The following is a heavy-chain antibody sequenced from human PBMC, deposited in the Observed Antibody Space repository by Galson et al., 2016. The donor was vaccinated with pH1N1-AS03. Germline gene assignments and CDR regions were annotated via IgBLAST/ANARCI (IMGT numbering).Heavy chain of an antibody. CDR1: GYTFYSSW. V-gene: IGHV5-51*01. CDR3: GRKGDSRRWYALDY. D-gene: IGHD6-13*01. Sequence: QSGAEVKKPGESLKISCKGSGYTFYSSWIGWVRQKPGKGLEWMGIIYPGDSDTRYSPSFQGQVTISADKSISTAYLQWSSLKASDTAIYYCGRKGDSRRWYALDYWGQGTLVTVSS. CDR2: IYPGDSDT. J-gene: IGHJ4*02.